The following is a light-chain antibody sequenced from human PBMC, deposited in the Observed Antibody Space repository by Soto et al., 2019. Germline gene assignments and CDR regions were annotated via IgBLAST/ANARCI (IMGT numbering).Light chain of an antibody. J-gene: IGLJ2*01. CDR1: SSDIGRYNL. CDR2: DVT. Sequence: QSVLARITSVSGSPGQSITISCTGASSDIGRYNLVSWYQQYPGKAPKLVIYDVTKRPSGVSDRFSASKSGNTASLTISGLQAEDEADYYCCSHAGRGSVLFGGGTKVTVL. V-gene: IGLV2-23*02. CDR3: CSHAGRGSVL.